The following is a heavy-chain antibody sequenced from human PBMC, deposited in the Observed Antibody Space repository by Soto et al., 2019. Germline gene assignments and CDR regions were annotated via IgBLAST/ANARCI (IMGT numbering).Heavy chain of an antibody. J-gene: IGHJ5*02. CDR1: GFTFSAYY. Sequence: QVQLVESGGGLVKPGGSLRLSCAASGFTFSAYYMSWILQAPGKGLEWVSYISSSGSTIYYADSVKGRFTICRDNAKNSLYLQMNSLRAEDTAVYYCARNQGYCSSTSRYPWFDPWGQGTLVTVSS. D-gene: IGHD2-2*01. V-gene: IGHV3-11*01. CDR3: ARNQGYCSSTSRYPWFDP. CDR2: ISSSGSTI.